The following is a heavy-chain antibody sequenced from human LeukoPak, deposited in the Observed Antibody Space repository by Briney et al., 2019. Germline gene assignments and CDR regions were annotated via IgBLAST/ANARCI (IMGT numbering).Heavy chain of an antibody. D-gene: IGHD5-18*01. V-gene: IGHV1-18*04. CDR1: GYTFTSCY. CDR2: ISAYNGNT. J-gene: IGHJ4*02. CDR3: ARFDSYGWAGFDY. Sequence: GASVKVSCKASGYTFTSCYMHWVRQAPGQGLEWMGWISAYNGNTNYAQKLQGRVTMTTDTSTSTAYMELRSLRSDDTAVYYCARFDSYGWAGFDYWGQGTLVTVSS.